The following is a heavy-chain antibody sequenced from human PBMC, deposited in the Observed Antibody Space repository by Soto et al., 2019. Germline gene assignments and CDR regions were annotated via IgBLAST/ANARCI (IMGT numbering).Heavy chain of an antibody. CDR1: GGSINSYY. D-gene: IGHD3-3*01. V-gene: IGHV4-59*01. CDR2: IFYSGST. J-gene: IGHJ4*02. CDR3: ARAGGPDLWSGHYSLDY. Sequence: SETLSLTCTVSGGSINSYYWSWIRQPPGKGLEWIGYIFYSGSTNYNPSLKSRVTISIDTSKNQFSLRLSSVTAADTAVYYCARAGGPDLWSGHYSLDYWGQGTLVTVSS.